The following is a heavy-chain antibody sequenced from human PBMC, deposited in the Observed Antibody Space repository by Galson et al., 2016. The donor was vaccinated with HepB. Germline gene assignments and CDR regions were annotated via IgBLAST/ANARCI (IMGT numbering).Heavy chain of an antibody. CDR2: IYWDDDK. V-gene: IGHV2-5*02. Sequence: PALVQPPQTLTLTCTFSGFSLRTTGVGMGWIRQPPGKALEWPALIYWDDDKHYTPSLKSRLTITKDTSKNQVVLTLSNVSPVDTATYYCAHGAGYFDYWGQGNLVTVSS. D-gene: IGHD6-19*01. CDR1: GFSLRTTGVG. CDR3: AHGAGYFDY. J-gene: IGHJ4*02.